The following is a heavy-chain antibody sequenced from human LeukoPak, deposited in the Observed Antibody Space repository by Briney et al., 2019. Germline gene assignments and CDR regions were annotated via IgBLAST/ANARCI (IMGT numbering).Heavy chain of an antibody. CDR2: IYTSGST. J-gene: IGHJ4*02. D-gene: IGHD6-6*01. CDR1: GGSISSYY. Sequence: SETLSLTCTVSGGSISSYYWSWIRQPAGKGLEWIGRIYTSGSTNYNPSLKSRVTMSVDTSKNQFSLKLSSVTAADTAVYYCARDSTYSSSGPLDYRGQGTLVTVSS. CDR3: ARDSTYSSSGPLDY. V-gene: IGHV4-4*07.